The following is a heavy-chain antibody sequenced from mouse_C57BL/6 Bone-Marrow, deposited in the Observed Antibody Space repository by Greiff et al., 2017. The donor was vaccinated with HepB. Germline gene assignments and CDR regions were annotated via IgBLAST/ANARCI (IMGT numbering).Heavy chain of an antibody. D-gene: IGHD1-1*01. V-gene: IGHV1-80*01. CDR3: ARGGRDYYCSSIYAMDY. CDR2: IYPGDGDT. Sequence: QVQLQQSGAELVKPGASVKISCKASGYAFSSYWMNWVKQRPGKGLEWIGQIYPGDGDTNYNGKFKGKATLTADKSSSTAYMQLSSLTSEDSAVYFCARGGRDYYCSSIYAMDYWGQGTSVTVSS. J-gene: IGHJ4*01. CDR1: GYAFSSYW.